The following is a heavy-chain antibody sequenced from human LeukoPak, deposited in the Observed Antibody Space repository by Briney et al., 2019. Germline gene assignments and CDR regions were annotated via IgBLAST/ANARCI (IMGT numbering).Heavy chain of an antibody. Sequence: GGSLRLSCAASGFTVSGDYMSWVRQAPGKGLEWLSVIHRGGNTYYADSVKGRFTISRDSSKNTVFLQMDSLRAEDTAVYYCARDPGYGLGVDYGDYWGQGTLVTVSS. CDR1: GFTVSGDY. J-gene: IGHJ4*02. D-gene: IGHD3-10*01. CDR2: IHRGGNT. V-gene: IGHV3-66*01. CDR3: ARDPGYGLGVDYGDY.